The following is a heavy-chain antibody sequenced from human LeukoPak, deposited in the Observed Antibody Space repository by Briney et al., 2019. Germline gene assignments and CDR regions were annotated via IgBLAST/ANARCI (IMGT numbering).Heavy chain of an antibody. J-gene: IGHJ4*02. CDR1: GFTSSNTW. CDR3: TTDPGGYRRGY. V-gene: IGHV3-15*01. CDR2: SKSKSDGGKT. Sequence: GGSLRLYCAASGFTSSNTWMSWVRQAPGKGLEWVGRSKSKSDGGKTDYAAPVKGRFTISRDDSKNTQYLQMNSLKTEDTAVYYCTTDPGGYRRGYWGQGTLVTVSS. D-gene: IGHD5-18*01.